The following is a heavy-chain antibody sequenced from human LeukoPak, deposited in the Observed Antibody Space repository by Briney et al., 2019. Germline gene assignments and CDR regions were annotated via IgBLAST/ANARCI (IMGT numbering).Heavy chain of an antibody. CDR3: AKGGTGP. Sequence: QPGRSLRLSCAASGSTFDDYAMHWVRQAPGKGLEWVSGISWNSGSIGYADSVKGRFTISRDNAKNSLYLQMNSLRAEDTALYYCAKGGTGPWGQGTLVTVSS. V-gene: IGHV3-9*01. D-gene: IGHD1-1*01. CDR2: ISWNSGSI. CDR1: GSTFDDYA. J-gene: IGHJ5*02.